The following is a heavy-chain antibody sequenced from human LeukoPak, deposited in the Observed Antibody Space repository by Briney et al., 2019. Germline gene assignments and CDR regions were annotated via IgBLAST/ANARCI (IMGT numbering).Heavy chain of an antibody. J-gene: IGHJ4*02. CDR1: GYTFTSYG. V-gene: IGHV1-46*03. Sequence: ASVKVSCKASGYTFTSYGISWVRQAPGQGLEWMGIINPSGGSTSYAQKFQGRVTMTRDTSTSTVYMELSSLRSEDTAVYYCARAGTEDCSSTSCYTGSPLYYFDYWGQGTLVTVSS. CDR3: ARAGTEDCSSTSCYTGSPLYYFDY. D-gene: IGHD2-2*02. CDR2: INPSGGST.